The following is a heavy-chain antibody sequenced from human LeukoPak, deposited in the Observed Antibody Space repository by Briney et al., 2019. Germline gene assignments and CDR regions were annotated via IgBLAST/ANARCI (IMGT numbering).Heavy chain of an antibody. CDR2: IYYSGST. J-gene: IGHJ4*02. D-gene: IGHD1-1*01. CDR3: ARMMSPTGTVSFDY. Sequence: KPSETLSLTCTVSGGSISSSSYYWGWIRQPPGKGLEWIGSIYYSGSTYYNPSLKSRVTISGDTSKNQFSLRLNSVTAADTAVYYCARMMSPTGTVSFDYWGRGTLVTVSS. CDR1: GGSISSSSYY. V-gene: IGHV4-39*07.